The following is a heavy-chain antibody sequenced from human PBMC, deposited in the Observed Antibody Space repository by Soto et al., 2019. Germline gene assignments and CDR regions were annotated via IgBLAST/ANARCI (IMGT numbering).Heavy chain of an antibody. CDR3: AKDPRSGGWPYYAFDV. CDR1: GFTFSSYA. D-gene: IGHD6-19*01. V-gene: IGHV3-23*01. Sequence: GGSLRLSCAASGFTFSSYAMSWVRQAPRKGLEWVSAISGSGSSTYYADSVKGRFTISRDNSKNTLYLQMNSLRAEDTAVYYCAKDPRSGGWPYYAFDVWGQGTMVTVSS. J-gene: IGHJ3*01. CDR2: ISGSGSST.